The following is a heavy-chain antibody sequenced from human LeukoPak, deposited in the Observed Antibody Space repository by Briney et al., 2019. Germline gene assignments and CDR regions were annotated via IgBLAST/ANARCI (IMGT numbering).Heavy chain of an antibody. V-gene: IGHV4-34*01. CDR3: ARMQDSGASGWRLDP. Sequence: SKTLSLTCAVYGASFSENYWNWIRQPPGKGVESNGEVNHSGSTKYNPSLKSRVSISVDTSKNQFFLSLNSVTAADTAVYYCARMQDSGASGWRLDPWGQGTLVTVSS. CDR1: GASFSENY. D-gene: IGHD2-21*02. CDR2: VNHSGST. J-gene: IGHJ5*02.